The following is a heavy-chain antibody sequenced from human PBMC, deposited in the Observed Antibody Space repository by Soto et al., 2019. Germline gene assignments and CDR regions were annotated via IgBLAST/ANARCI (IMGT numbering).Heavy chain of an antibody. CDR3: ARSRSGAVADSFDF. J-gene: IGHJ4*02. V-gene: IGHV3-30*04. D-gene: IGHD3-10*01. CDR1: GFTFSRYA. CDR2: ISRDGTNK. Sequence: VGSLRLSCAASGFTFSRYAIHWVRQAPGKGLEWVAVISRDGTNKYYVDSVKGRFTISRDNSRNTLYLQMNSLRHEDAAVYYCARSRSGAVADSFDFWGQGTLVTVSS.